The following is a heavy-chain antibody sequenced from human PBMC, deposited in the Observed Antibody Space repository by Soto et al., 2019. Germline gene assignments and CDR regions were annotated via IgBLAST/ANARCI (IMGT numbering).Heavy chain of an antibody. CDR3: SHCSGGSCDAFDI. J-gene: IGHJ3*02. CDR1: GFTVSSNY. D-gene: IGHD2-15*01. CDR2: IYSGGST. V-gene: IGHV3-66*01. Sequence: GGSLRLSCAASGFTVSSNYMSWVRQAPGKGLEWVSVIYSGGSTYYADSVKGRFTISRDNSKNTLYLQMNSLRAEDTAVYYCSHCSGGSCDAFDIWGQGTMVTVSS.